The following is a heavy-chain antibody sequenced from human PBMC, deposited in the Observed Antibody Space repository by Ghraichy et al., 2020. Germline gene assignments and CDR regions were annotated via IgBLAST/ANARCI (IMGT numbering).Heavy chain of an antibody. J-gene: IGHJ4*02. V-gene: IGHV3-23*01. CDR1: GFTFSSYA. CDR3: AKDTSYYYDSTGTFDY. Sequence: GGSLRLSCATSGFTFSSYAMTWVRHAPGKGLEWVSAISGSGGSTYYADSVKGRFTISRDNSKNTLYLQMNSLRAEDTAVYYCAKDTSYYYDSTGTFDYWGQGTLVTVSS. D-gene: IGHD3-22*01. CDR2: ISGSGGST.